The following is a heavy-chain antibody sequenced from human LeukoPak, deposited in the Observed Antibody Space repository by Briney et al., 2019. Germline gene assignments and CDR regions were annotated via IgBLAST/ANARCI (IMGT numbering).Heavy chain of an antibody. CDR1: GFTFSSYG. CDR3: AKDKGWGYSAYDCYGMDV. J-gene: IGHJ6*02. CDR2: IWYDGSNK. Sequence: GGSLRLSCAASGFTFSSYGMHWVRQAPGKGLEWVAVIWYDGSNKYYADSVKGRFTISRDNSKNTLYLQMNSLRAEDTAVYYCAKDKGWGYSAYDCYGMDVWGQGTTVTVSS. V-gene: IGHV3-33*06. D-gene: IGHD1-26*01.